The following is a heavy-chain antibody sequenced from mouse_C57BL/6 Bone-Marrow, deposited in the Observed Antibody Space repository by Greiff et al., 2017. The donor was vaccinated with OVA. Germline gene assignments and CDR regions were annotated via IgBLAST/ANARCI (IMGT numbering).Heavy chain of an antibody. J-gene: IGHJ2*01. CDR1: GFNIKDDY. Sequence: VQLQQSGAVLVRPGASVKLSCTASGFNIKDDYMHWVKQRPEQGLEWIGWIDPENGDTEYASKFQGKATITADTSSNTAYLQLSSLTSEDTAVYYCTRGEDYGSSYSYWGQGTTLTVSS. CDR2: IDPENGDT. D-gene: IGHD1-1*01. V-gene: IGHV14-4*01. CDR3: TRGEDYGSSYSY.